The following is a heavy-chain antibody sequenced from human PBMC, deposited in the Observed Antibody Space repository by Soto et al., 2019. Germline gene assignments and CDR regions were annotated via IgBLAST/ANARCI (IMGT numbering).Heavy chain of an antibody. Sequence: QVQLVQSGAEVKKPGSSVKVSCKASGGTFSSYAISWVRQAPGQGLEWMGGIIPIFGTANYAQEFQGRVTKTAYESPSTAYMERSSLRSEDTAVYYCARDRVVVVAATGYYYGMDVWGQGTTVTVSS. V-gene: IGHV1-69*12. J-gene: IGHJ6*02. CDR3: ARDRVVVVAATGYYYGMDV. CDR1: GGTFSSYA. CDR2: IIPIFGTA. D-gene: IGHD2-15*01.